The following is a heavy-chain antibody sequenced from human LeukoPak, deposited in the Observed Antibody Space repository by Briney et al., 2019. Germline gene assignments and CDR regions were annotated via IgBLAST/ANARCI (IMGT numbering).Heavy chain of an antibody. Sequence: SQTLSLTCAISGDSVSSKSAAWNWIRQSPSRGLECLGRTYYRSTWYNDYAVSVKSRITINPDTSKNQFSLQLNSVTPEDTAVYYCSRVHKAFDGARDAFDIWGQGTMVTVSS. CDR2: TYYRSTWYN. D-gene: IGHD3-10*01. V-gene: IGHV6-1*01. CDR3: SRVHKAFDGARDAFDI. CDR1: GDSVSSKSAA. J-gene: IGHJ3*02.